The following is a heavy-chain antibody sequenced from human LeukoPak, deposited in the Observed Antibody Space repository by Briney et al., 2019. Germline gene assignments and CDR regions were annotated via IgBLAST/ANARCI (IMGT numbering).Heavy chain of an antibody. J-gene: IGHJ6*03. D-gene: IGHD2-15*01. CDR3: ARDGVVVAAGFYYYYMDV. Sequence: GGSLRLSCAASGFTFSSYSMNWVRQAPGKGLEWVSSISSSSSYIYYADSVKGRFTISRDNAKNSLYLQMNSLRAEDTAVYYCARDGVVVAAGFYYYYMDVWGKGTTVTISS. V-gene: IGHV3-21*01. CDR1: GFTFSSYS. CDR2: ISSSSSYI.